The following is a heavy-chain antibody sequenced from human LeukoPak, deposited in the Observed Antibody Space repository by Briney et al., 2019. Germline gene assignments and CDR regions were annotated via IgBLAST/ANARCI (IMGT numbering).Heavy chain of an antibody. V-gene: IGHV1-18*01. D-gene: IGHD1-14*01. CDR3: ARQNRGLERNGAFDI. Sequence: ASVKVSCKASGYTFTSYGISWVRQAPGQGLEWMGWISVYNGNTNYAQKLQGRVTMTTDTSTSTAYMELRTLKSDDTAMYYCARQNRGLERNGAFDIWGQGTMVTVSS. CDR1: GYTFTSYG. J-gene: IGHJ3*02. CDR2: ISVYNGNT.